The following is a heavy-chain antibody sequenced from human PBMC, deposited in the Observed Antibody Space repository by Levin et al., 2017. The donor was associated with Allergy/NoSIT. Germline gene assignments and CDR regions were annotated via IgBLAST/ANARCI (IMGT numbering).Heavy chain of an antibody. Sequence: PGGSLRLSCAASGFSFDDYAMHWVRQAPGKGLEWVSAITWNNGNIGYADSVKGRFTISRDNAKNSLFLQMNSLRAEDTAFYYCAKSISFSAVPGDCFDSWGQGTLVPGSS. D-gene: IGHD2-21*01. CDR3: AKSISFSAVPGDCFDS. CDR2: ITWNNGNI. V-gene: IGHV3-9*01. CDR1: GFSFDDYA. J-gene: IGHJ4*02.